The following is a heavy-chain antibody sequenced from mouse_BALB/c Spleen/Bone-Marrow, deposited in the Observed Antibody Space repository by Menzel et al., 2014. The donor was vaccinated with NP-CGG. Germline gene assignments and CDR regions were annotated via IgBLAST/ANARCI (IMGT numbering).Heavy chain of an antibody. CDR2: IDPANGNT. J-gene: IGHJ1*01. CDR1: GFNIEDTY. CDR3: ATMITDWYFDV. Sequence: EVQLVESGAELVKPGASVKLSCTASGFNIEDTYMHWVKQRPEQGLEWIGRIDPANGNTKYDPKFQGKATITADTSSNTAYLQLSSLTSEDTAVYYCATMITDWYFDVWGAGTTVTVSS. V-gene: IGHV14-3*02. D-gene: IGHD2-4*01.